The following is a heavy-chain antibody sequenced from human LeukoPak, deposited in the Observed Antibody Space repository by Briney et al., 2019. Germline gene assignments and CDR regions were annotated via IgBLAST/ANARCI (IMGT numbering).Heavy chain of an antibody. D-gene: IGHD4-23*01. CDR2: ISAYNGNT. J-gene: IGHJ6*03. Sequence: ASVKVSCKASGYTFTSYGISWVRQAPGQGLEWMGWISAYNGNTNYAQKLQGRVTMTTDTSTSTAYMELSSLRSEDTAVYYCATSRVVTQPYYYYYMDVWGKGTTVTVSS. V-gene: IGHV1-18*01. CDR1: GYTFTSYG. CDR3: ATSRVVTQPYYYYYMDV.